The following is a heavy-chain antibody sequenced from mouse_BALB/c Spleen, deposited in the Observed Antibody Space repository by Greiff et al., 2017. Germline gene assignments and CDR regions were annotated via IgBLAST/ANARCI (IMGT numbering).Heavy chain of an antibody. CDR1: GFTFSSFG. CDR2: ISSGSSTI. J-gene: IGHJ1*01. V-gene: IGHV5-17*02. Sequence: EVQGVESGGGLVQPGGSRKLSCAASGFTFSSFGMHWVRQAPEKGLAWVAYISSGSSTIYYADTVKGRFTISRDNPKNTLFLQMTSLRSEDTAMYYCARRPLDIWGAGTTLTVST. CDR3: ARRPLDI.